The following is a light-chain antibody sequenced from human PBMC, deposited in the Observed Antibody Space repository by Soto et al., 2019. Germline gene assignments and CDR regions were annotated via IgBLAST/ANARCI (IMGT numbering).Light chain of an antibody. Sequence: DIVLTQSPATLSLSPGERATLSCRASQSVSSDLAWYQQKPGQAPRLLSYDASNRATGIPARFSGSVSGTDFTLTISSLEPEDCAAYYCQQRSTWPRLTFGGGTKVEIK. CDR3: QQRSTWPRLT. CDR1: QSVSSD. CDR2: DAS. V-gene: IGKV3-11*01. J-gene: IGKJ4*01.